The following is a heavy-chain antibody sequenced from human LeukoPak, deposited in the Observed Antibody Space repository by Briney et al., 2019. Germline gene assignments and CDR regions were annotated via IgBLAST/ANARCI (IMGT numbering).Heavy chain of an antibody. CDR3: ARDHHDFWSGYPNY. CDR2: SNSDGKIT. Sequence: GSLRLSCAASGFTLGRYWMHWFRQAPGTGLVWVARSNSDGKITDYADSVRGRFTTSRDNTKNTVYLQMSSLRAEDTGVYYCARDHHDFWSGYPNYWGQGTLVIFSS. CDR1: GFTLGRYW. J-gene: IGHJ4*02. V-gene: IGHV3-74*01. D-gene: IGHD3-3*01.